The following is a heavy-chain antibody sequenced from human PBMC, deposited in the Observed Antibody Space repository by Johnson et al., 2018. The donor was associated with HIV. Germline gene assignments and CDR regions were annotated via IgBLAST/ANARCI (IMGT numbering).Heavy chain of an antibody. CDR3: ARDLGPDGAFDI. V-gene: IGHV3-30-3*01. J-gene: IGHJ3*02. CDR1: GFSFNDYA. Sequence: QVQLVESGGGLVQPGGSLRLSCAASGFSFNDYAMHWVRQAPGKGLEWVAVISFDGGAIYYADSVEGRFTISRDNSRNTLYLQMNSLRAEDTAVYYCARDLGPDGAFDIWGQGTMVTVSS. CDR2: ISFDGGAI. D-gene: IGHD5-24*01.